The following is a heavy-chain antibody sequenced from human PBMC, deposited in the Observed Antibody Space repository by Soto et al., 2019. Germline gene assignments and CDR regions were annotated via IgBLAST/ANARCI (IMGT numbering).Heavy chain of an antibody. CDR3: AKDSHPGSGFHFDY. Sequence: QVQLVESGGGVVQPGRSLRLSCAASGFTFSSYGMHWVRQAPGKGLEWVAVISYDGSNKYYADSVKGRFTISRDNSKNTLYLQMNSLRAEDTAVYYCAKDSHPGSGFHFDYWGQGTLVTVSS. J-gene: IGHJ4*02. CDR1: GFTFSSYG. D-gene: IGHD6-19*01. V-gene: IGHV3-30*18. CDR2: ISYDGSNK.